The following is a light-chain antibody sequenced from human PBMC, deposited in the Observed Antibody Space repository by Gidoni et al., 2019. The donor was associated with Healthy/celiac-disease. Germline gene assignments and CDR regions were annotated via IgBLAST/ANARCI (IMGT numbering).Light chain of an antibody. Sequence: ELVLTQSPATLSLSPGERATLSCRARQSVSSYIAWYQQKPGHAPRLLIYDASNRAAGIPARFSGSGSGTDFTLTISSLEPEDFAVYYCQQRSNWPTFGQGTKLEIK. CDR1: QSVSSY. CDR2: DAS. V-gene: IGKV3-11*01. CDR3: QQRSNWPT. J-gene: IGKJ2*01.